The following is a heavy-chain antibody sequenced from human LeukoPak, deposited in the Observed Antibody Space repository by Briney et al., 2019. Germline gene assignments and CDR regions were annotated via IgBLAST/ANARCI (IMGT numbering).Heavy chain of an antibody. J-gene: IGHJ5*02. D-gene: IGHD3-16*02. CDR3: AGQITFGGVIVSWFDP. Sequence: SVEVSCKASGGTFSSYAISWVRQAPGQGLEWMGGIIPIFGTANYAQKFQGRVTITADESTSTAYVELSSLRSEDTAVYYCAGQITFGGVIVSWFDPWGQGTLVTVSS. CDR2: IIPIFGTA. CDR1: GGTFSSYA. V-gene: IGHV1-69*01.